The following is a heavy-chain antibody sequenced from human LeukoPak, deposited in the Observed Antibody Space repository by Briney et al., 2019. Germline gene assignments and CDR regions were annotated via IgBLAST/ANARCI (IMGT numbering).Heavy chain of an antibody. J-gene: IGHJ6*03. CDR3: ARVKDCSSTSCFYYYYYMDV. CDR1: GFTFSDYY. CDR2: INSIGSTI. D-gene: IGHD2-2*01. V-gene: IGHV3-11*01. Sequence: GGSLRLSCAASGFTFSDYYMSWIRQAPGKGLEWVSYINSIGSTIYYADSVKGRFTISRDNAKNPLYLQMNSLRAEDTAVYYCARVKDCSSTSCFYYYYYMDVWGKGTTVTVSS.